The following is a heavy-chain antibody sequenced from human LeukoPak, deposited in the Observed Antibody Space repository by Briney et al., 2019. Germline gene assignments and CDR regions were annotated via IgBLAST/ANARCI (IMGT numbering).Heavy chain of an antibody. V-gene: IGHV1-2*02. CDR2: INPYNGIT. CDR3: ARDNSLNDFDY. J-gene: IGHJ4*02. D-gene: IGHD1-1*01. CDR1: GYTFTDHF. Sequence: ASVKVSCKASGYTFTDHFMHWMRQAPGQGLEWVGEINPYNGITKYAWRFQGRVSITRDTSISTAFMEVSRLASDDTAVYYCARDNSLNDFDYSGQGTLVTVAS.